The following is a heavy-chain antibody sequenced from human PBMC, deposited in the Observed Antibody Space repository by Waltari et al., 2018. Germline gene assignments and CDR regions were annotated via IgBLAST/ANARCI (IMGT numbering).Heavy chain of an antibody. CDR1: GDSISSYY. CDR3: ARALVTTRIYFDY. D-gene: IGHD5-12*01. V-gene: IGHV4-59*08. J-gene: IGHJ4*02. Sequence: QVQLQESGPGLVKPSETLSLTCTVSGDSISSYYWSWIRQPPGKGLEWIGYISYTGSTTYNPSLKSRVTFSVDTSKNQFSLKLSSATAADTAVYYCARALVTTRIYFDYWGLGTLVTVSS. CDR2: ISYTGST.